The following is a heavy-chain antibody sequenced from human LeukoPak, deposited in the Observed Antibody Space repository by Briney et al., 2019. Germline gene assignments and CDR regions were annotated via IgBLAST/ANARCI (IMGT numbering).Heavy chain of an antibody. CDR3: ATLSAEYQLLYGWFDP. Sequence: ASVKVSCMVSGYTLTELSMHWVRQAPGKGLEWMGGFDPEDGETIYAQKFQGRVTMTEDTSTDTAYMELSSLRSEDTAVYYCATLSAEYQLLYGWFDPWGQGTLVTVSS. V-gene: IGHV1-24*01. CDR2: FDPEDGET. CDR1: GYTLTELS. J-gene: IGHJ5*02. D-gene: IGHD2-2*02.